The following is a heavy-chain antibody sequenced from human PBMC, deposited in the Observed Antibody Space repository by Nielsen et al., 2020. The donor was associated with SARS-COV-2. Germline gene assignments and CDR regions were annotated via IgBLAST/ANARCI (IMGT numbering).Heavy chain of an antibody. CDR1: GFTFSSYW. CDR2: IKQDGSEK. CDR3: TTDPAY. V-gene: IGHV3-7*05. Sequence: GESLKISCAASGFTFSSYWMSWVRQAPGKGLEWVANIKQDGSEKYYVDSVKGRFTISRDNAKNSLYLQMNSLRAEDTAVYYCTTDPAYWGQGTLVTVSS. J-gene: IGHJ4*02.